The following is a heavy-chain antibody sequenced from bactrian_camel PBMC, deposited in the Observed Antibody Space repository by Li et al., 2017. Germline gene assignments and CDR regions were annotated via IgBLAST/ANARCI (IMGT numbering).Heavy chain of an antibody. D-gene: IGHD8*01. CDR3: AANDYWSDDAMRGDEFEYKY. J-gene: IGHJ4*01. CDR2: IDSDGDT. Sequence: HVQLVESGGGSVQAGGSLRLSCAAPGYRYDTYCMGWFRQAPGKAREGIAVIDSDGDTAYAESMKDRFTISQGNGKNVVYLQMSGLKSEDTATYYCAANDYWSDDAMRGDEFEYKYWGQGTQVTVS. V-gene: IGHV3S26*01. CDR1: GYRYDTYC.